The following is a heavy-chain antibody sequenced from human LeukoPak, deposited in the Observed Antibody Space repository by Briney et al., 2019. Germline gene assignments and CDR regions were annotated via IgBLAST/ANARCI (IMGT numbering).Heavy chain of an antibody. J-gene: IGHJ5*02. Sequence: SETLSLTCAVYGGSFSGYYWSWIRQPPGKGLEWIGEINHSGSTNYNPSLKSRVTISVDTSKNQSSLKLSSVTAADTAVYYCARGWDQLLARWFDPWGQGTLVTVSS. CDR3: ARGWDQLLARWFDP. V-gene: IGHV4-34*01. CDR1: GGSFSGYY. D-gene: IGHD2-2*01. CDR2: INHSGST.